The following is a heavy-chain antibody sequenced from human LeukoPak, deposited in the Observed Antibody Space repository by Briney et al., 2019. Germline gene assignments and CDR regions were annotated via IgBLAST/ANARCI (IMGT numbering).Heavy chain of an antibody. CDR3: ARGRNSSSWYWFDP. V-gene: IGHV4-34*01. CDR1: GGSFSGYY. Sequence: PSETLSLTCAVYGGSFSGYYWSWIRQPPGKGLEWIGETNHSGSTNYNPSLKSRVTISVDTSKNQFSLKLSSVTAADTAVYYCARGRNSSSWYWFDPWGQGTLVTVSS. J-gene: IGHJ5*02. CDR2: TNHSGST. D-gene: IGHD6-13*01.